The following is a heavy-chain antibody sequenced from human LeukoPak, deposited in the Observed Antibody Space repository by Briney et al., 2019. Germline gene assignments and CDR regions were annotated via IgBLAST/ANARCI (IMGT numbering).Heavy chain of an antibody. CDR2: IYYSGST. J-gene: IGHJ3*02. D-gene: IGHD5-12*01. CDR3: ARVYGSGYDFRGAFDI. Sequence: SETLSLTCTVSVGSISSYYWSWIRQPPGKGLEWMGYIYYSGSTNYNPPLKSRVTISVDTSKNQFYLKLSSVTAADTAVYYCARVYGSGYDFRGAFDIWGQGTMVSVSS. CDR1: VGSISSYY. V-gene: IGHV4-59*01.